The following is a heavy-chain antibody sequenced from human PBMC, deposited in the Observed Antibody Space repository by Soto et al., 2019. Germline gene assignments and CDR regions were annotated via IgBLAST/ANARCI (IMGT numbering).Heavy chain of an antibody. Sequence: QVQLQESGPGLVKPSQTLSLTCTVSGDSMGSGGHYYNWIRLLPGKGLEWIGYFYYSGATHYNPSLRGRVSISIDTSNNQFSLRLISVTAADTALYFCARDKDLEPTVWGYWGQGTQVTVSS. CDR2: FYYSGAT. J-gene: IGHJ4*02. CDR3: ARDKDLEPTVWGY. CDR1: GDSMGSGGHY. V-gene: IGHV4-31*03. D-gene: IGHD7-27*01.